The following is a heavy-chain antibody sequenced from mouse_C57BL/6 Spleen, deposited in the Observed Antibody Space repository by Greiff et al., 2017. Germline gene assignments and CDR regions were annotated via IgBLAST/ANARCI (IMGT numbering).Heavy chain of an antibody. Sequence: EVMLVESGGGLVKPGGSLKLSCAASGFTFSDYGMHWVRQAPEKGLEWVAYLSSGSSTIYYADTVKGRFTITRDNAKNTLFLQMTSRRAEDTAMYYCARGDYYDDDGSYFDYWGQGTTLTVSS. CDR1: GFTFSDYG. D-gene: IGHD2-4*01. J-gene: IGHJ2*01. V-gene: IGHV5-17*01. CDR3: ARGDYYDDDGSYFDY. CDR2: LSSGSSTI.